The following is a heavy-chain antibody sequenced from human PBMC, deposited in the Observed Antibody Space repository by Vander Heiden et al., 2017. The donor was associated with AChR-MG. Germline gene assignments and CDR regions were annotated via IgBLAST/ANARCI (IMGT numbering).Heavy chain of an antibody. CDR3: AMSPGNSNYGGWFDP. J-gene: IGHJ5*02. CDR1: GYRFTSYW. Sequence: EVQLVQSGAEVKKPGESLKISCKGSGYRFTSYWIGWVRQMPGKGLEWMGIIYPGDSDTRYSPSVQGQVTISADKSISTAYMQWSSLKASDTAMYYCAMSPGNSNYGGWFDPWGQGTLVTVSS. D-gene: IGHD4-4*01. V-gene: IGHV5-51*03. CDR2: IYPGDSDT.